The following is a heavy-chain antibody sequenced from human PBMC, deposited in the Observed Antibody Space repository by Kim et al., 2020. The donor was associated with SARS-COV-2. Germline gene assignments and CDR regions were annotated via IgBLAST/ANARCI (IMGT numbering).Heavy chain of an antibody. CDR2: ISWNSYSI. V-gene: IGHV3-9*01. CDR3: AKEAVRYFDL. CDR1: GFSFDDHA. Sequence: GGSLRLSCVASGFSFDDHAMHWVRQVPGKGLEWVSGISWNSYSIDYADSVRGRLTISRDNAKNSLYLQITSLSAEDTALYYCAKEAVRYFDLWGRGTLVAVSS. J-gene: IGHJ2*01.